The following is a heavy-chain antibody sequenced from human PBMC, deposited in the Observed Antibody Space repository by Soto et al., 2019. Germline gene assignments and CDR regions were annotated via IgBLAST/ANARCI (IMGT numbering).Heavy chain of an antibody. CDR2: ISYDGSNK. V-gene: IGHV3-30*18. Sequence: GGSLRLSCAASGFTFSSYGMHWVRQAPGKGLEWVAVISYDGSNKYYADSVKGRFTISRDNSKNTLYLQMNSLRAEDTAVYYCAKIAAAGCFDYWGQGTLVTVSS. D-gene: IGHD6-13*01. CDR1: GFTFSSYG. CDR3: AKIAAAGCFDY. J-gene: IGHJ4*02.